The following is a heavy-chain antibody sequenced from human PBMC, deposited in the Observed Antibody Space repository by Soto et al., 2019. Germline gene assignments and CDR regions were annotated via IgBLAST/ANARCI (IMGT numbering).Heavy chain of an antibody. Sequence: ASVKVSCKASGYTFTRHSMHWVRQAPGQGLEWMGMINPTGGGTTYAQKFQGRVTMTRDTSTGIVYMELTSLRAEDTAVYYCAKVFSPEGGNYFDYWGQGTLVTVSS. CDR3: AKVFSPEGGNYFDY. J-gene: IGHJ4*02. CDR2: INPTGGGT. CDR1: GYTFTRHS. V-gene: IGHV1-46*01.